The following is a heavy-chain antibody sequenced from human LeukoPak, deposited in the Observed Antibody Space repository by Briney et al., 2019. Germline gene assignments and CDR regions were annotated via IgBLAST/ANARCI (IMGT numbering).Heavy chain of an antibody. V-gene: IGHV3-7*01. CDR1: GFTFSNSW. J-gene: IGHJ4*02. CDR3: ARDTDGSLDY. Sequence: GGSLRLSCAASGFTFSNSWMAWVGQAPGKGLEWVANIKQDGSTKHYAESLKGRFTISRDNPKSSVYVQMNSLRADDTAVYYCARDTDGSLDYWGQGILVSVAS. CDR2: IKQDGSTK. D-gene: IGHD1-26*01.